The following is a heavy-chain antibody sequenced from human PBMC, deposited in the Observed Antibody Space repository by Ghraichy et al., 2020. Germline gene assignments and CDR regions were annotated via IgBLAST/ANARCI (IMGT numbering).Heavy chain of an antibody. CDR2: IKQDGREK. D-gene: IGHD6-19*01. V-gene: IGHV3-7*03. CDR3: ARDVSRGWLN. CDR1: GFTFSSYW. J-gene: IGHJ4*02. Sequence: GGSLRLSCAASGFTFSSYWMSWVRQAPGKGLEWVANIKQDGREKYYVDSVKGRFTISKDNAKNSLYLQMNSLRVEDTAIYYCARDVSRGWLNWGQGTLVTVSS.